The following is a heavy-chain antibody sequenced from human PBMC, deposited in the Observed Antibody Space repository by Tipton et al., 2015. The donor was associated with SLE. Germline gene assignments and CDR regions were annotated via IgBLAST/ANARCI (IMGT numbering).Heavy chain of an antibody. CDR2: INHGGST. CDR3: ARGLGSSTYYDFWSGYFPTLSFDY. J-gene: IGHJ4*02. Sequence: TLSLTCTVSGGSISSYYWSWIRQPAGKGLEWIGEINHGGSTNYNPSLKSRVTILVDTSKNQFSLRLTSVTTADTAVYYCARGLGSSTYYDFWSGYFPTLSFDYWGQGTLVTVSS. D-gene: IGHD3-3*01. CDR1: GGSISSYY. V-gene: IGHV4-59*01.